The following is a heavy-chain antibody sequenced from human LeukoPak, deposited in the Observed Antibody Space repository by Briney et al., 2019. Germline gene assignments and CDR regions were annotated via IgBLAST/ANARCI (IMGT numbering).Heavy chain of an antibody. Sequence: QTGGSLRLSCAASGFTFSSYEMNWVRQAPGKGLEWVSAISGSGGSTYYADSVKGRFTISRDNSKNTLYLQMNSLRAEDTAVYYCAKATDYYGSGSPFDPWGQGTLVTVSS. D-gene: IGHD3-10*01. CDR1: GFTFSSYE. J-gene: IGHJ5*02. V-gene: IGHV3-23*01. CDR3: AKATDYYGSGSPFDP. CDR2: ISGSGGST.